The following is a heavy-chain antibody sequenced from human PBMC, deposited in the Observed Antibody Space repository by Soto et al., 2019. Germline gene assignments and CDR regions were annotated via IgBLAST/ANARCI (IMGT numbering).Heavy chain of an antibody. CDR2: ITYNGDDT. V-gene: IGHV3-23*01. J-gene: IGHJ4*02. CDR1: GFSFSSYG. D-gene: IGHD2-21*02. CDR3: ARVKVVTATDF. Sequence: PGGSLRLSCAASGFSFSSYGMSWVRQAPGKGLEWVSGITYNGDDTYDADSVKGRLTISRDNSKNTLYLQMNSLRAEDTAVYYCARVKVVTATDFWGQGTLVTVSS.